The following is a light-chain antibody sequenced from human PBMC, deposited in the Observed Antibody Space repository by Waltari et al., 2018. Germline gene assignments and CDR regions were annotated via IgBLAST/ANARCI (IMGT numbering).Light chain of an antibody. CDR2: DVS. V-gene: IGLV2-11*01. Sequence: QSALTQPRSVSGSPGQSVTISCTGTSSDVGGYNYVSWYQQYPGKAPKLMIYDVSKRPSGVPDRFCGSKSGNTASLTISGLQAEDEVDYYCCSYAGSYTPWVFGGGTKLTVL. J-gene: IGLJ3*02. CDR3: CSYAGSYTPWV. CDR1: SSDVGGYNY.